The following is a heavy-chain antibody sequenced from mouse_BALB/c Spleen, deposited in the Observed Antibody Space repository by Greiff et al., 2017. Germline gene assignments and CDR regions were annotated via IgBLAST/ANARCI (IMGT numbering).Heavy chain of an antibody. V-gene: IGHV1-5*01. CDR3: TRGRFLLRNWYFDV. J-gene: IGHJ1*01. CDR1: GYTFTSYW. CDR2: IYPGNSDT. D-gene: IGHD1-1*01. Sequence: EVQLQQSGTVLARPGASVKMSCKASGYTFTSYWMHWVKQRPGQGLEWIGAIYPGNSDTSYNQKFKGKAKLTAVTSTSTAYMELSSLTNEDSAVYYCTRGRFLLRNWYFDVWGAGTTVTVSS.